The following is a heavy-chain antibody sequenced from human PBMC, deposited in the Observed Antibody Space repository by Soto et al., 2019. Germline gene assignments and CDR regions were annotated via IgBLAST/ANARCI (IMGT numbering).Heavy chain of an antibody. CDR1: GGTFSSYT. CDR2: IIPILGIA. J-gene: IGHJ4*02. D-gene: IGHD2-21*02. V-gene: IGHV1-69*02. CDR3: ARVIGYCGGDCYSRDPRYYFDY. Sequence: SVKVSCKASGGTFSSYTISWVRQAPGQGLEWMGRIIPILGIANYAQKFQGRVTITADKSTSTAYMELSSLRSEDTAVYYCARVIGYCGGDCYSRDPRYYFDYWGQGTLVTVSS.